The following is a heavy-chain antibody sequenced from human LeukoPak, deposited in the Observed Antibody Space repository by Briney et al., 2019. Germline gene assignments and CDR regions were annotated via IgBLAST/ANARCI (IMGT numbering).Heavy chain of an antibody. J-gene: IGHJ4*02. CDR1: GGSFSGYN. V-gene: IGHV4-34*01. CDR2: INHSGST. CDR3: AKSGSYSFFIDY. Sequence: SETLSLTCAVYGGSFSGYNWSWIRQPPGKGLEWIGEINHSGSTNYNPSLKSRVTISVDTSKNQFSLKLSSVTAADTAVYYCAKSGSYSFFIDYWGQGTLVTVSS. D-gene: IGHD1-26*01.